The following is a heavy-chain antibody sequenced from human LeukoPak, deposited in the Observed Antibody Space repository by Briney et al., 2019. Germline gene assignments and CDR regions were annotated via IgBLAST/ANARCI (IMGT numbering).Heavy chain of an antibody. V-gene: IGHV1-2*02. CDR2: INPNSGGT. CDR1: GYTFTGYY. CDR3: ARPLWLRTSSLDY. Sequence: ASVKVSCKASGYTFTGYYMHWVRQAPGQGLEWTGWINPNSGGTNYAQKFQGRVTMTRDTSISTAYMELSRLRSDDTAVYYCARPLWLRTSSLDYWGQGTLVTVSS. J-gene: IGHJ4*02. D-gene: IGHD5-18*01.